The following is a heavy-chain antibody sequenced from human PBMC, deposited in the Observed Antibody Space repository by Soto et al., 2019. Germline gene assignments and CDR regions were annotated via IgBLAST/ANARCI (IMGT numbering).Heavy chain of an antibody. D-gene: IGHD3-10*01. V-gene: IGHV4-59*01. J-gene: IGHJ5*02. CDR1: GGSISTYY. CDR3: ARAFGGFGSGTYYAS. CDR2: IYYSGST. Sequence: QVQLQESGPGLVKPSETLSLTCTVSGGSISTYYWSWIRQPPGKGLEWIGYIYYSGSTNFNPSLKSRVTISVDTSKNQCSLKLSSVTAADTAVYYCARAFGGFGSGTYYASWGQGTLVTVSS.